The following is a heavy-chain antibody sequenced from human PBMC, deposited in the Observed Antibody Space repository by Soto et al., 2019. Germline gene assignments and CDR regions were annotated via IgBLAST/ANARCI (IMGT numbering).Heavy chain of an antibody. V-gene: IGHV2-5*02. CDR1: GFSLSTSGVG. D-gene: IGHD2-15*01. CDR2: IYWDVDK. CDR3: AYLPCSGGSCYWFSFSGMDV. Sequence: QITLKESGPTLVKPTQTLTLTCTFSGFSLSTSGVGVAWIRQPPGNALEWLALIYWDVDKRYRPSLESRLTITKDTSKNQVVLTMTNMDSVDTATYYCAYLPCSGGSCYWFSFSGMDVWGQGSTVTVSS. J-gene: IGHJ6*02.